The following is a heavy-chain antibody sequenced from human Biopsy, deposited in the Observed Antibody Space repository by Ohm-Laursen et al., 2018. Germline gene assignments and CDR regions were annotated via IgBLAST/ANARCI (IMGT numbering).Heavy chain of an antibody. J-gene: IGHJ4*02. CDR3: ARMEQPHDY. D-gene: IGHD6-13*01. CDR2: INPNSGDT. CDR1: GYPFSNYY. V-gene: IGHV1-2*06. Sequence: ASVKVSCKASGYPFSNYYLFWVRQAPGQGLEWMGRINPNSGDTVFARNFQGRVTMTRDAAISTVYMDLRNLRPDDTAVYFCARMEQPHDYWSQGTLVTVSS.